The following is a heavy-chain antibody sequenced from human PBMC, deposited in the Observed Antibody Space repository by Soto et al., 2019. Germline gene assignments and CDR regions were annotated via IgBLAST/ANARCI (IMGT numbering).Heavy chain of an antibody. CDR3: ARGYCTSISCYSTFNY. CDR2: IFPGDSDT. V-gene: IGHV5-51*01. Sequence: HGDSLKISCQGSGYNFSNHWIGWVRPMPGKGLEWMGVIFPGDSDTRYSPSFQGQVTISADKSISTAYLHWSSLRASDTAMYYCARGYCTSISCYSTFNYWAQGTLVNVSS. J-gene: IGHJ4*01. CDR1: GYNFSNHW. D-gene: IGHD2-2*01.